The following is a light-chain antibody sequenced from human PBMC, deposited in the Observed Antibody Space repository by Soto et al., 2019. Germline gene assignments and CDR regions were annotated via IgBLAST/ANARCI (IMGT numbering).Light chain of an antibody. CDR1: QSISSY. CDR3: QQSYSTPWT. Sequence: DIQMTQSPSSLSASVGDRVTITCRASQSISSYLNWYQQKPGKAPKLMIYAASSLQSGVPSRFSGSGSGTDCTLTISSLQPEDFATYYCQQSYSTPWTLGQGTKVDIK. J-gene: IGKJ1*01. CDR2: AAS. V-gene: IGKV1-39*01.